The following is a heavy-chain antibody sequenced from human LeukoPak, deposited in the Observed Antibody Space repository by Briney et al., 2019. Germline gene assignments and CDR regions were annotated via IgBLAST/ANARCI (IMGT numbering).Heavy chain of an antibody. D-gene: IGHD4-23*01. CDR3: ALAMGYGGLDY. CDR1: GFTFSSYG. J-gene: IGHJ4*02. CDR2: ISYDGSNK. Sequence: PGGSLRLSCAASGFTFSSYGMHWVRQAPGKGLEWVAVISYDGSNKYYADSVKGRFTISRDNSKNTLYLRMNSLRAEDTAVYYCALAMGYGGLDYWGQGTLVTVSS. V-gene: IGHV3-30*03.